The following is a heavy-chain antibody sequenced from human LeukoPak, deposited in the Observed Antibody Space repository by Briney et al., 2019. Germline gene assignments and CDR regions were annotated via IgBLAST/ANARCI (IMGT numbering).Heavy chain of an antibody. J-gene: IGHJ6*02. D-gene: IGHD5-18*01. CDR1: GGTFISYA. CDR3: ATYSYGQPYYGMDV. V-gene: IGHV1-69*13. Sequence: ASVKVSCKASGGTFISYAISWVRQAPGQGLEWMGGIIPIFGTANYAQKFQGRVTITADESTSTAYMELSSLRSEDTAVYYCATYSYGQPYYGMDVWGQGTTVTVSS. CDR2: IIPIFGTA.